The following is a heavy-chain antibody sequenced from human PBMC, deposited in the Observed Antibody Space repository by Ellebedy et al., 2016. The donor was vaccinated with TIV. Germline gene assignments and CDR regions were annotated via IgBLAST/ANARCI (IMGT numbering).Heavy chain of an antibody. V-gene: IGHV4-61*02. J-gene: IGHJ6*03. CDR1: GGSISSGSYY. CDR3: ARAVLSSGDYDYYSYYYMDV. Sequence: SETLSLXXTVSGGSISSGSYYWSWIRQSAGKGLEWIGRIYRSGSTNYNPSLKSRVTMSVDTSKNQFSLKLSSLTAADTAVYFCARAVLSSGDYDYYSYYYMDVWGKGTTVTVSS. D-gene: IGHD3-22*01. CDR2: IYRSGST.